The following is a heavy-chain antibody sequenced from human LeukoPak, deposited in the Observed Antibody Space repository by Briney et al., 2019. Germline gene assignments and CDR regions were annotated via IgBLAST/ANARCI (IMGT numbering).Heavy chain of an antibody. V-gene: IGHV3-66*02. D-gene: IGHD2-2*02. CDR3: ARVCSSTSCYRGALGAFDN. CDR1: GFTFSNYA. CDR2: IYSGGST. J-gene: IGHJ3*02. Sequence: VQPGGSLRLSCAAPGFTFSNYAMSWVRQAPGKGLEWVSVIYSGGSTYYADSVKGRFTISRDNSKNTLYLQMNSLRAEDTAVYYCARVCSSTSCYRGALGAFDNWGQGTMVTVST.